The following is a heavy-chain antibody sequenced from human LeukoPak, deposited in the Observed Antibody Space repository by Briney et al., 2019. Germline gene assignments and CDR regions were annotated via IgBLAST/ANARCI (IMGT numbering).Heavy chain of an antibody. J-gene: IGHJ6*04. D-gene: IGHD3-10*01. CDR1: GFTGSSKY. V-gene: IGHV3-66*01. CDR3: AKDGPVRWVGDV. Sequence: GGSLRLSCVVSGFTGSSKYMSWVRQAPGKGLEWVSVIYGGDITYDADSVKGRFTISIDISKNTLYLQMNSLRAEDTAVYYCAKDGPVRWVGDVWGKGTTVTISS. CDR2: IYGGDIT.